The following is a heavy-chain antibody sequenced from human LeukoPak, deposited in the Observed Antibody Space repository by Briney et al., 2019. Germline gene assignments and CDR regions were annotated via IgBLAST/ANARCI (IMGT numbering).Heavy chain of an antibody. J-gene: IGHJ5*02. CDR3: ARFRTVTTPNWFDP. D-gene: IGHD4-17*01. V-gene: IGHV4-34*01. CDR2: INHSGST. CDR1: GGSSSGYY. Sequence: PSETLSLTCAVYGGSSSGYYWSWIRQPPGKGLEWIGEINHSGSTNYNPSLKSRVTISVDTSKNQFSLKLSSVTAADTAVYYCARFRTVTTPNWFDPWGQGTLVTVSS.